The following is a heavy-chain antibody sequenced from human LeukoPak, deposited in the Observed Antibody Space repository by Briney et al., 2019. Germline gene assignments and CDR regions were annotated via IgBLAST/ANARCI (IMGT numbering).Heavy chain of an antibody. D-gene: IGHD3-10*01. CDR3: ARGTPHYYGSGSYYIRRFDP. Sequence: KPSETLSLTCTVSGGSISSYYWSWIRQPPGKGLEWIGDIYYSGSTNYNPSLKSRVTISLDTSKNQFSLRLTSVTAADTAVYYCARGTPHYYGSGSYYIRRFDPWGQGTLVTVSS. V-gene: IGHV4-59*12. CDR1: GGSISSYY. CDR2: IYYSGST. J-gene: IGHJ5*02.